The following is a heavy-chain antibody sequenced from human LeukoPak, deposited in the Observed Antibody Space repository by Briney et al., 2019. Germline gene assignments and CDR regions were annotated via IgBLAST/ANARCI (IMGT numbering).Heavy chain of an antibody. CDR1: GFAFSYSE. CDR2: ISTTGSAI. V-gene: IGHV3-48*03. CDR3: ARVRMSIMDV. Sequence: GGSLRLSCVTSGFAFSYSEMTWVRQAAGKGPEWVSYISTTGSAIYYADSLKGRFTISRDNAKNSVYLQMNSLRAEDTGIYYCARVRMSIMDVWGQGTTVTVSS. J-gene: IGHJ6*02. D-gene: IGHD6-6*01.